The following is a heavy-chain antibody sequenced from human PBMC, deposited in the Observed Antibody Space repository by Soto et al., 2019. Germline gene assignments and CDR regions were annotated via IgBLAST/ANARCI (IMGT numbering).Heavy chain of an antibody. CDR1: GGSISSGGYY. Sequence: SETLSLTCTVSGGSISSGGYYWSWIRQHPWKGLEWIGYIYYSGSTYYNPSLQSRVTISVDTSKNQFSLKLSSVAAADTAVYYCAIDIRLENWNYPWFDPWGQGXLVTVSS. V-gene: IGHV4-31*03. D-gene: IGHD1-7*01. CDR3: AIDIRLENWNYPWFDP. CDR2: IYYSGST. J-gene: IGHJ5*02.